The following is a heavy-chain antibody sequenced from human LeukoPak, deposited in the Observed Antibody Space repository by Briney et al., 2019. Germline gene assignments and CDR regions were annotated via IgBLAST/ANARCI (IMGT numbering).Heavy chain of an antibody. CDR1: GYTFTSYD. Sequence: GASVKVSCKASGYTFTSYDINWVRQATGQGLGWMGWMNPNSGNTGYAQKFQGRVTMTRNTSISTAYMGLSSLRSEDTAVYYCAIGALEGDPNAFDIWGQGTMVTVSS. CDR2: MNPNSGNT. J-gene: IGHJ3*02. CDR3: AIGALEGDPNAFDI. D-gene: IGHD3-16*01. V-gene: IGHV1-8*01.